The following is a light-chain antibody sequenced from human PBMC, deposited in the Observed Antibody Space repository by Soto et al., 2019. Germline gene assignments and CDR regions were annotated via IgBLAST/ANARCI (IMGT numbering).Light chain of an antibody. V-gene: IGKV3-15*01. J-gene: IGKJ2*01. CDR2: GAS. CDR1: QSVSSN. CDR3: QQYNNWPRT. Sequence: EIVMTQSPATLSVSPGERGTLSCRASQSVSSNLAWYQQQPGQAPRLLIYGASTRATGFPARFSGSGSGTEFTLTISSLQSEDFAVYYCQQYNNWPRTFGQGTKLEIK.